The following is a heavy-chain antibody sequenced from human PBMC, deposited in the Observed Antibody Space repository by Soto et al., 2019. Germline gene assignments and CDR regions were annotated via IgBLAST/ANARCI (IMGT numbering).Heavy chain of an antibody. CDR3: ATTMVRGVIITYYYYGMDV. CDR1: GFTFSSYA. CDR2: ISGSGGST. V-gene: IGHV3-23*01. D-gene: IGHD3-10*01. J-gene: IGHJ6*02. Sequence: EVQLLESGGGLVQPGGSLRLSCAASGFTFSSYAMSWVRQAPGKGLEWVSAISGSGGSTYYADSVKGRFTISRDNSKNTLYLQMNSLRAEDTAVYYCATTMVRGVIITYYYYGMDVWGQGTTVTVSS.